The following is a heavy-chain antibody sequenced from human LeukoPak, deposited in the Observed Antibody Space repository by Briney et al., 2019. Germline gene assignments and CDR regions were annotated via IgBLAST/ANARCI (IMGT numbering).Heavy chain of an antibody. J-gene: IGHJ4*02. CDR1: GFALRSYG. CDR3: ARATGTFSEWSLDH. CDR2: IRYDGSDR. Sequence: GGSLRLSCAASGFALRSYGMHWVRQAPGKGLEWVAFIRYDGSDRYYGDSVKGRFTISRDISSSTLYLQMNNLRGGDTAVYYCARATGTFSEWSLDHWGQGTLVTVSS. D-gene: IGHD3-3*01. V-gene: IGHV3-30*02.